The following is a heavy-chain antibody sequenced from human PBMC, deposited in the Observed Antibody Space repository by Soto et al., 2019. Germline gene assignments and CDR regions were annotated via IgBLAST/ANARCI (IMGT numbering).Heavy chain of an antibody. CDR3: ATQRSEWELSFDY. J-gene: IGHJ4*02. D-gene: IGHD1-26*01. CDR2: INPNSGGT. V-gene: IGHV1-2*04. Sequence: QVQLVQSGAEVKKPGASVKVSCKASGYTFTGYYMHWVRQAPGQGLEWMGWINPNSGGTNYAQKFQGWVTMTRDTSIGTAYMGLSRVRSDGTAVYYWATQRSEWELSFDYWGQGTLVTVSS. CDR1: GYTFTGYY.